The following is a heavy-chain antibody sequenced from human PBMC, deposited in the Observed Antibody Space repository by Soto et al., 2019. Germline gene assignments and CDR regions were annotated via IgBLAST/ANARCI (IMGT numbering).Heavy chain of an antibody. J-gene: IGHJ4*02. CDR3: ARDTVTQDAFDY. CDR2: ISSSSSYI. Sequence: SLRLSXAASGFTFSSYSMNWVRQAPGKGLEWVSSISSSSSYIYYADSVKGRFTISRDNAKNSLYLQMNSLRAEDTAVYYCARDTVTQDAFDYWGQGTLVTVSS. V-gene: IGHV3-21*01. D-gene: IGHD4-17*01. CDR1: GFTFSSYS.